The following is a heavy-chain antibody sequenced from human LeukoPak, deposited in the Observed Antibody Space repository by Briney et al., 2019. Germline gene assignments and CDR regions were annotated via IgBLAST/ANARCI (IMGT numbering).Heavy chain of an antibody. CDR2: ISSSGSTI. J-gene: IGHJ4*02. CDR3: AKVLGYFDIP. V-gene: IGHV3-48*01. Sequence: GGSLRLSCAASGFTFSSYWMSWVRQAPGKGLEWVSYISSSGSTIYYADSVKGRFTISRDNSKNTLYLQMNSLRAEDTAVYYCAKVLGYFDIPWGQGTLVTVSS. CDR1: GFTFSSYW. D-gene: IGHD3-9*01.